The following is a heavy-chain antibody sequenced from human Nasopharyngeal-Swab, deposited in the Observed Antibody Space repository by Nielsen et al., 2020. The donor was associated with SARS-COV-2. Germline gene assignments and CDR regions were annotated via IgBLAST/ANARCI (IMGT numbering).Heavy chain of an antibody. CDR3: ARVTISAAGNDAFDI. CDR2: LSSSGRPI. Sequence: GSLKISCAASGFTFSDYPMSWIRQAPGKGLEWVSFLSSSGRPIYYVDSVMGRFTISRDNAKNSLSLQMNSLRAEDTALYYCARVTISAAGNDAFDIWGQGTVVTVSS. CDR1: GFTFSDYP. J-gene: IGHJ3*02. D-gene: IGHD6-13*01. V-gene: IGHV3-11*01.